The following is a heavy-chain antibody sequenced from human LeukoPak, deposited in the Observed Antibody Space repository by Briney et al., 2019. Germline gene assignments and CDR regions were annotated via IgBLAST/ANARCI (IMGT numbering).Heavy chain of an antibody. CDR1: GFTFSSYS. Sequence: PGGSLRLSCAASGFTFSSYSMNWVRQAPGKGLEWVSYISSSSSTIYYADSVKGRFTISRDNAKNSLYLQMSSLRAEDTAVYFCARSQFGEFIDYWGQGTLVTVSS. CDR2: ISSSSSTI. V-gene: IGHV3-48*04. J-gene: IGHJ4*02. D-gene: IGHD3-10*01. CDR3: ARSQFGEFIDY.